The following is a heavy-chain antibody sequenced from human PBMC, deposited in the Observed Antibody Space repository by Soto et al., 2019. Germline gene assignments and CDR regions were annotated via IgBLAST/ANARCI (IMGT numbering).Heavy chain of an antibody. Sequence: QLQLVQSGGEVKKPGASVRVSCEAYGYPFSKYGISWIRQAPGQGLEWMGWIKPDNGNTDYAQKFQGRVTMTTDTSSNTAYMELRSLRSDDTAVYYWATSYDAGFVPWGQGTLVSVSS. V-gene: IGHV1-18*04. D-gene: IGHD5-12*01. CDR2: IKPDNGNT. CDR1: GYPFSKYG. CDR3: ATSYDAGFVP. J-gene: IGHJ5*02.